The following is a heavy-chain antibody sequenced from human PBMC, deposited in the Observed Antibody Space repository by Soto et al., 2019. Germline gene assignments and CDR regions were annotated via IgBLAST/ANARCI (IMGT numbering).Heavy chain of an antibody. CDR3: ALGYCSSTSCYAGGLGYYYYGMDV. Sequence: ASVKVSCKASGYTFTGYYMHWVRQAPGQGLEWMGWINPSNGSTNYSQKFQGRVTITRDTSMSTAYMELSSLRSEDTAVYYCALGYCSSTSCYAGGLGYYYYGMDVWGQGTTVTVSS. J-gene: IGHJ6*02. V-gene: IGHV1-2*02. CDR2: INPSNGST. CDR1: GYTFTGYY. D-gene: IGHD2-2*01.